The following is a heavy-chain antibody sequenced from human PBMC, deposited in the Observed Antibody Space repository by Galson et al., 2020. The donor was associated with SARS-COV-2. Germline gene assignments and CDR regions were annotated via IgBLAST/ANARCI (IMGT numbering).Heavy chain of an antibody. J-gene: IGHJ3*02. CDR1: GDSASRNSAA. D-gene: IGHD6-13*01. V-gene: IGHV6-1*01. CDR3: AGRVAGAGSLHI. CDR2: TYYRSQWST. Sequence: SRTLSLSRALPGDSASRNSAASDWTRQPPSRGLEWLGWTYYRSQWSTDYAVSVKSRITINPDTSKNQFSLQLDSVTPEDTAIYYCAGRVAGAGSLHIWGQGTMVIVSS.